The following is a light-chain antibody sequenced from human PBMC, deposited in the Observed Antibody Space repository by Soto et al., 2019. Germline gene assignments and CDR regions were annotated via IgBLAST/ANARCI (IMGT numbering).Light chain of an antibody. J-gene: IGKJ5*01. CDR2: DAS. CDR1: QSVSASR. CDR3: QQRSNWPRLIT. V-gene: IGKV3D-20*02. Sequence: IVLTQSPGTLSLSPWERATLSCMASQSVSASRLAWHQQKPGQAPRLLIYDASSRATGIPDRFSGSGSGTDFTLTISSLEPEDFAVYYCQQRSNWPRLITFGQGTRLEIK.